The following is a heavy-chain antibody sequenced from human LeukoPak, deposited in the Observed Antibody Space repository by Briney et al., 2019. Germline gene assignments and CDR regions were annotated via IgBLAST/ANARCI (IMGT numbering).Heavy chain of an antibody. D-gene: IGHD3-10*01. CDR1: GFTFSSYA. CDR2: ISGSGGST. J-gene: IGHJ6*02. CDR3: AKEGGSGSYHSYYYYYGMDV. Sequence: GGSLRLSCAASGFTFSSYAMSWVRQAPGKGLEGVSAISGSGGSTYYADSVKDRFTISRDNSKNTLYLQMNSLRAEDTAVYYCAKEGGSGSYHSYYYYYGMDVWGQGTTVTVSS. V-gene: IGHV3-23*01.